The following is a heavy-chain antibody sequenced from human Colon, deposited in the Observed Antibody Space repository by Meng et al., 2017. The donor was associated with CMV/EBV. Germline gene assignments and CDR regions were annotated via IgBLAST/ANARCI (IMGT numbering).Heavy chain of an antibody. Sequence: GGSLRLSCAASGFTFSNYEMNWVRQAPGKGLEWVAYINTFENSIFYADSVRGRFTISRDNAKNSLHLQMKSLRVEDTAVYYCARVGEIFGVVYWGQGTLVTVSS. V-gene: IGHV3-48*03. CDR1: GFTFSNYE. D-gene: IGHD3-3*01. CDR3: ARVGEIFGVVY. CDR2: INTFENSI. J-gene: IGHJ4*02.